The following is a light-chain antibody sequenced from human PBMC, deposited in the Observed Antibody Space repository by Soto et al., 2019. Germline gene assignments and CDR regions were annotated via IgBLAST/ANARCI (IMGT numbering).Light chain of an antibody. CDR1: QSVSSN. CDR3: QQYNNWSG. CDR2: GAS. J-gene: IGKJ2*03. V-gene: IGKV3-15*01. Sequence: EIVMTQSPATLSVSPGERATLSCRASQSVSSNLAWYQQKPGQAPRLLIYGASTRATGIPARFSGSGSGTEFTLTISSLXSXXXXVYYCQQYNNWSGFGQGTKLEIK.